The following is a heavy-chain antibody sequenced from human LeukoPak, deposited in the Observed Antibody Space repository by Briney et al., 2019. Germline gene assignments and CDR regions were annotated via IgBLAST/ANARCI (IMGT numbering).Heavy chain of an antibody. J-gene: IGHJ4*02. D-gene: IGHD3-3*01. CDR3: ARRGPLIFGVVSAFDY. CDR2: ISSSSSYI. V-gene: IGHV3-21*01. CDR1: GFTFSSYS. Sequence: GSLRLSCAASGFTFSSYSMNWVRRAPGKGLEWVSSISSSSSYIYYADSVKGRFTISRDNAKNSLYPQMNSLRAEDTAVYYCARRGPLIFGVVSAFDYWGQGTLVTVSS.